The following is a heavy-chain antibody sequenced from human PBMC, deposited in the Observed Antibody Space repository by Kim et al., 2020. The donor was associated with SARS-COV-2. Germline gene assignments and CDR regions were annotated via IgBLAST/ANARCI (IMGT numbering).Heavy chain of an antibody. D-gene: IGHD2-21*02. J-gene: IGHJ2*01. CDR1: GGSISSYY. CDR3: ARFHDVVVTTNWYFDL. V-gene: IGHV4-4*07. Sequence: SETLSLTCTVSGGSISSYYWSWIRQPAGKGLEWIGRIYTSGSTNYNPSLKSRVTMSVDTSKNQFSLKLSSVTAADTAVYYCARFHDVVVTTNWYFDLWGRGTLVTVSS. CDR2: IYTSGST.